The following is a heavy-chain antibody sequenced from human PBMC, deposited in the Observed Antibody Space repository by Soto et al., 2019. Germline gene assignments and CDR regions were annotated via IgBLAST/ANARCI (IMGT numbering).Heavy chain of an antibody. CDR3: ARASGATTGAFDI. Sequence: GGSLRLSCAASGFTFSSYGMHWVRQAPGKGLEWVAVIWYDGSNKYYADSVKGRFTISRDNSKNTLYLQMNSLRAEDTAVYYCARASGATTGAFDIWGQGTTVTVSS. CDR2: IWYDGSNK. D-gene: IGHD1-26*01. V-gene: IGHV3-33*01. J-gene: IGHJ3*02. CDR1: GFTFSSYG.